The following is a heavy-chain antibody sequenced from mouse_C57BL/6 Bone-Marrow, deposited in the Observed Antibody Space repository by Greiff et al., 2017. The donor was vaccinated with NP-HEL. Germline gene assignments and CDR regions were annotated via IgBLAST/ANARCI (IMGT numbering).Heavy chain of an antibody. CDR1: GYTFTSYW. CDR3: AREVVATRGYFDY. J-gene: IGHJ2*01. V-gene: IGHV1-69*01. Sequence: VQLQQPGAELVMPGASVKLSCKASGYTFTSYWMHWVKQRPGQGLEWIGEIDPSDSYTNYNQKFKGKSTLTVDKSSSTAYMQLSSLTSEDSAVYYCAREVVATRGYFDYWGQGTTLTVSS. CDR2: IDPSDSYT. D-gene: IGHD1-1*01.